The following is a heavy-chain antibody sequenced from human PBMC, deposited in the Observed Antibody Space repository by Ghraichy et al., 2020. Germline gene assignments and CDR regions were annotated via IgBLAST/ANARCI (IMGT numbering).Heavy chain of an antibody. CDR2: INPNSGGT. CDR1: GYTFTGYY. Sequence: ASVKVSCKASGYTFTGYYMHWVRQAPRQGLEWMGWINPNSGGTNYAQKFQGRVTMTRDTSISTAYMELSRLRSDDTAVYYCARDASPTYDYVWGSYRYYGMDVWGQGARVTVSS. CDR3: ARDASPTYDYVWGSYRYYGMDV. V-gene: IGHV1-2*02. D-gene: IGHD3-16*02. J-gene: IGHJ6*02.